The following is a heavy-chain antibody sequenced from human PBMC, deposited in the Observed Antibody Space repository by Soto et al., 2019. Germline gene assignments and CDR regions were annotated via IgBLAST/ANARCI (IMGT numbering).Heavy chain of an antibody. CDR3: ARVAETGNWFDP. CDR2: INPNSGGT. D-gene: IGHD6-19*01. CDR1: GYTFTDYY. V-gene: IGHV1-2*02. Sequence: ASVKVSCKASGYTFTDYYFHWVRQAPGQGLEWMGWINPNSGGTKVAQKFQDRVTMTRDTSISTAYMELIMLTSDDTAVYYCARVAETGNWFDPWGPGTLVTVSS. J-gene: IGHJ5*02.